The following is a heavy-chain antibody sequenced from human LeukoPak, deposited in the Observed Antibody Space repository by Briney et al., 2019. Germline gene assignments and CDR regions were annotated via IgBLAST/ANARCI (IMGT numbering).Heavy chain of an antibody. D-gene: IGHD6-13*01. J-gene: IGHJ4*02. CDR2: IKQDGSDK. V-gene: IGHV3-7*01. CDR1: GFTFSNYW. CDR3: ARLSTAVADNDN. Sequence: GGSLRLSCAASGFTFSNYWMSWVSQAPGKGLEWVANIKQDGSDKYYVDSVKGRFTISRDNAKNSLYLQMNSLRAEDTAVYYCARLSTAVADNDNWGQGTLVTGSS.